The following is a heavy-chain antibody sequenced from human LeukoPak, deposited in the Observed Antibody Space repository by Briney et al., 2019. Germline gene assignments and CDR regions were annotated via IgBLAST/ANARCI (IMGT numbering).Heavy chain of an antibody. J-gene: IGHJ5*02. D-gene: IGHD6-13*01. CDR2: IYYSGST. CDR1: GGSISSSSYY. Sequence: PSETLSLTCTVSGGSISSSSYYWGWIRQPPGKGLEWIGSIYYSGSTYYNPSLKSRVTISVDKSKNQFSLKLSSVTAADTAVYYCARVPVSSWYEGGWFDPWGQGTLVTVSS. CDR3: ARVPVSSWYEGGWFDP. V-gene: IGHV4-39*07.